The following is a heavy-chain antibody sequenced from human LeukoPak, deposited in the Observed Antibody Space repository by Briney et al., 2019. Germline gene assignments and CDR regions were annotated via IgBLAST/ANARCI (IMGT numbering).Heavy chain of an antibody. CDR2: IYSGGST. V-gene: IGHV3-53*01. CDR1: GFTVSSNY. CDR3: ARLKLLWSNYFDY. D-gene: IGHD2-2*01. Sequence: GGSLRLSCAASGFTVSSNYMSWARQAPGKGLEWVSVIYSGGSTYYADSVKGRFTISRDNSKNTLYLQMNSLRAEDTAVYYCARLKLLWSNYFDYWGQGTLVTVSS. J-gene: IGHJ4*02.